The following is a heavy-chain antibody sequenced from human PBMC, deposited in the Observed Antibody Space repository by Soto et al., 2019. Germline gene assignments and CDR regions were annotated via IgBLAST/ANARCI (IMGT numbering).Heavy chain of an antibody. CDR2: ISGSGGST. V-gene: IGHV3-23*01. CDR1: GFTFSSYV. J-gene: IGHJ4*02. CDR3: AKDDILTGYYRVSQY. D-gene: IGHD3-9*01. Sequence: GGFLRLSCAASGFTFSSYVMSWVRQAPGKGLEWVSAISGSGGSTYYADSVKGRFTISRDNSKNTLYLQMNSLRAEDTAVYYCAKDDILTGYYRVSQYWGQGTLVTVSS.